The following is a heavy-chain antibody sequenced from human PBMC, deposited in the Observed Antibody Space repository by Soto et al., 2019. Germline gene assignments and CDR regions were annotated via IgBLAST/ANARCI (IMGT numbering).Heavy chain of an antibody. J-gene: IGHJ4*02. V-gene: IGHV1-69*01. CDR3: ATALGCRSTSCTLAY. CDR2: IIPVSGAA. Sequence: QVQLVQSGAEVKKPGSSVKVSCKASGGTFGSYAFSWVRQAPGQGLEWMGGIIPVSGAAHYAQKFQGRVTITADESTSKAYMELSSLSSQDTAVYYCATALGCRSTSCTLAYWGQGTRVIVSS. CDR1: GGTFGSYA. D-gene: IGHD2-2*01.